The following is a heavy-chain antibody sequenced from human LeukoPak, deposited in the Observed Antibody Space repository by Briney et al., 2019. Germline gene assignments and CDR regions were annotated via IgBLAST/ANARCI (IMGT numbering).Heavy chain of an antibody. Sequence: PSETLSLTCTVSGASITSYYWTWIRQPPGKGLEWIGYIHYSGSTNYSPSLKSRVTISVDTSKNQFSLKLSSVTAADTAVYYCARSLSVTTGGYFDYWGQGTLVTVSS. CDR2: IHYSGST. D-gene: IGHD4-17*01. CDR1: GASITSYY. CDR3: ARSLSVTTGGYFDY. V-gene: IGHV4-59*01. J-gene: IGHJ4*02.